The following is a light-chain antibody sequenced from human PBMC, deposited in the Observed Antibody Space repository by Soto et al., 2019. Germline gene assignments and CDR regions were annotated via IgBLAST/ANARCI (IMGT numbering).Light chain of an antibody. Sequence: EIVLTQSPATLSFSPGERATLSCGASADVSSIYVAWYQQKSGLAPRLLIHDASSRATGIPDRFSGSKSGTDFTLTIRRLEPEDAGVYYCQQYGSSPITFGQGTRLDLK. CDR2: DAS. CDR1: ADVSSIY. J-gene: IGKJ5*01. V-gene: IGKV3D-20*01. CDR3: QQYGSSPIT.